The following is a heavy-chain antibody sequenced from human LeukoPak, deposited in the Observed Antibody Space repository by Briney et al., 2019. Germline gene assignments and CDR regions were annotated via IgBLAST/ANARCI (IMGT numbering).Heavy chain of an antibody. CDR2: IHHSGSA. CDR1: GASISSNW. V-gene: IGHV4-4*02. CDR3: ARGREDDFSTTSYFDY. Sequence: PSGTLSLTCAVSGASISSNWWNWVRQPPGKGLEWIGEIHHSGSANYNPSLKSRVTISLDTSENHFSLRLSSVTAADTAVYYCARGREDDFSTTSYFDYWGQGTLVTVSS. J-gene: IGHJ4*02. D-gene: IGHD3-3*01.